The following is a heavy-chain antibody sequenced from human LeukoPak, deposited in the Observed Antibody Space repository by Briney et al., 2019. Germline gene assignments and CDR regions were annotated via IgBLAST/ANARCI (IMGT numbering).Heavy chain of an antibody. CDR3: ARGLAEWEQNNAFDI. V-gene: IGHV1-8*01. CDR2: MNPNSGNT. Sequence: ASVKVSCKASGYTFTSFDINWVRQATGQGLEWMGRMNPNSGNTGYAQNFQGRVTMTRNNSISTAYMEVSSLRSEDTAVYYCARGLAEWEQNNAFDIWGQGTMVTVSS. CDR1: GYTFTSFD. J-gene: IGHJ3*02. D-gene: IGHD1-26*01.